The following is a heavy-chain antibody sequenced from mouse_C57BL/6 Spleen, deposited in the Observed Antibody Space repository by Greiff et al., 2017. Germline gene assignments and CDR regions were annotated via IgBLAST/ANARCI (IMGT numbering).Heavy chain of an antibody. Sequence: DVMLVESGGGLVKPGGSLKLSCAASGFTFSSYAMSWVRQTPEKRLEWVATISDGGSYTYYPDNVKGRFTISRDNAKNNLYLQMSHLKSEDTAMXYCARSGSIFYYAMDYWGQGTSVTVSS. J-gene: IGHJ4*01. CDR1: GFTFSSYA. CDR2: ISDGGSYT. D-gene: IGHD1-1*01. V-gene: IGHV5-4*03. CDR3: ARSGSIFYYAMDY.